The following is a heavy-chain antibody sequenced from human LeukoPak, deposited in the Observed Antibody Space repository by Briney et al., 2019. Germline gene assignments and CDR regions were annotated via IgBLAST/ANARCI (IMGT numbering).Heavy chain of an antibody. Sequence: GESLKISCKGSGYSFTSYWIGWVRQMPGKGLEWMGSIHPGDSDTRYSPSFQGQVTISADKSISTAYLQWSSLKASDTAMYYCARGLGYCSSTSCYGFDYWGQGTLVTVSS. CDR1: GYSFTSYW. CDR2: IHPGDSDT. V-gene: IGHV5-51*01. J-gene: IGHJ4*02. CDR3: ARGLGYCSSTSCYGFDY. D-gene: IGHD2-2*01.